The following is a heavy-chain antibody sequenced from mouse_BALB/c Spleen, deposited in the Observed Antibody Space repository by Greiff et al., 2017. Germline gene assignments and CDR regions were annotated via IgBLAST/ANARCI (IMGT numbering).Heavy chain of an antibody. V-gene: IGHV3-2*02. Sequence: EVKLQESGPGLVKPSQSLSLTCTVTGYSITSDYAWNWIRQFPGNKLEWMGYISYSGSTSYNPSLKSRISITRDTSKNQFFLQLNSVTTEDTATYYCARTDDYYGPYFDVWGAGTTVTVSA. D-gene: IGHD1-1*01. J-gene: IGHJ1*01. CDR1: GYSITSDYA. CDR3: ARTDDYYGPYFDV. CDR2: ISYSGST.